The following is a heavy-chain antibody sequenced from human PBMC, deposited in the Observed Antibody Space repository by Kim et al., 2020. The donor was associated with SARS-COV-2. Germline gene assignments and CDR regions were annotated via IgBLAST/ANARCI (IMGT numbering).Heavy chain of an antibody. CDR3: ARGHYDFWFDP. Sequence: TYYNPSLKSRVTISVDTSKNQFSLKLSSVTAADTAVYYCARGHYDFWFDPWGQGTLVTVSS. J-gene: IGHJ5*02. CDR2: T. V-gene: IGHV4-39*01. D-gene: IGHD3-3*01.